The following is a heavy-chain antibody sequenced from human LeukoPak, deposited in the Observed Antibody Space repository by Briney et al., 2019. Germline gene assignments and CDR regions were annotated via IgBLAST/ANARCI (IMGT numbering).Heavy chain of an antibody. Sequence: GGSLRLSCAASGLTVSSNYMNWVRQAPGRGLEWVSVIFSDGGAYYADSVRGRFTISRDNSKNTLYLQMNSLRAEDTAVYYCARDPAGVYDFWSGYSGYYMDVWGKGTTVTVSS. J-gene: IGHJ6*03. CDR3: ARDPAGVYDFWSGYSGYYMDV. D-gene: IGHD3-3*01. CDR1: GLTVSSNY. CDR2: IFSDGGA. V-gene: IGHV3-53*05.